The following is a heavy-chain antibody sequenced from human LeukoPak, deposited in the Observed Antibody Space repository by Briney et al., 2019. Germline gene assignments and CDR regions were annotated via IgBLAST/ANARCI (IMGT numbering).Heavy chain of an antibody. Sequence: ASVKVSCKASGYTFTSYDINWVRLATGQGLEWMGWMNPNSGNTGYAQKFQGRVTMTRNTSISTAYMELSSLRSEDTAVYYCASIDYYYYGMDVWGQGTTVTVSS. CDR1: GYTFTSYD. CDR3: ASIDYYYYGMDV. V-gene: IGHV1-8*01. CDR2: MNPNSGNT. J-gene: IGHJ6*02. D-gene: IGHD2-15*01.